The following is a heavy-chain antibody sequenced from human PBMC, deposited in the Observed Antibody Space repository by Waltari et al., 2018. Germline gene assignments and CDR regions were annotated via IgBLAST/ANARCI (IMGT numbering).Heavy chain of an antibody. V-gene: IGHV3-7*01. CDR1: AFTISRFW. Sequence: EAQLVQSGGGLVQPGGSLTLSCAASAFTISRFWMTWIRQAPGQGLQWVAHIGPDGSDKYYVDSVKGRFTISRDNAENSLLLQMSSLRVEDTALYYCVGWNDPINSWGQGTLVAVSS. CDR2: IGPDGSDK. CDR3: VGWNDPINS. J-gene: IGHJ4*02. D-gene: IGHD1-1*01.